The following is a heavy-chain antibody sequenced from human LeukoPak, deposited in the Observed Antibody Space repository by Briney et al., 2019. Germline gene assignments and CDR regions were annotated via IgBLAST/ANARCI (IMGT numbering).Heavy chain of an antibody. V-gene: IGHV4-39*01. J-gene: IGHJ6*02. CDR1: GGSISSSSYY. D-gene: IGHD6-19*01. CDR3: ARSGIAVAGTWGYYYYYGMDV. CDR2: IYYSGST. Sequence: SETLSLTCTVSGGSISSSSYYWGWIRQPPGKGLEWIGSIYYSGSTYYSPSLKSRVTISVDTSKNQFSLKLSSVTAADTAVYYCARSGIAVAGTWGYYYYYGMDVWGQGTTVTVSS.